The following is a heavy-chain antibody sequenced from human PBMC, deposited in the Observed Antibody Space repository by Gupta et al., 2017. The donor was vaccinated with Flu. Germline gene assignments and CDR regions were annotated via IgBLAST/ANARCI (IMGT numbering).Heavy chain of an antibody. D-gene: IGHD6-19*01. CDR2: IWYNGNYN. CDR1: G. V-gene: IGHV3-33*03. J-gene: IGHJ4*02. Sequence: GINWVRQEPGKGVEWVAVIWYNGNYNYYEEALKGRFTITRENYKDTAELQIDSLRAEDKGRYYCAKSVYCSGGGCYSPADHWGQGTQVTVSS. CDR3: AKSVYCSGGGCYSPADH.